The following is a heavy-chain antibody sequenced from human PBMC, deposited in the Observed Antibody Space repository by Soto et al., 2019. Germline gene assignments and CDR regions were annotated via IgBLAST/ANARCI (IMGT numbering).Heavy chain of an antibody. J-gene: IGHJ3*02. CDR1: GYTFTSYD. CDR2: MNPNSGNT. Sequence: QVQLVQSGAEVKKPGASVKVSCKASGYTFTSYDINWVRQATGQGLEWMGWMNPNSGNTGYAQKFQGRVTMTRNTSRSTAYMELSSLRSEDTAVYYCARPAYDFWSGYYTGPVDDAFDIWGQGTMVTVSS. V-gene: IGHV1-8*01. CDR3: ARPAYDFWSGYYTGPVDDAFDI. D-gene: IGHD3-3*01.